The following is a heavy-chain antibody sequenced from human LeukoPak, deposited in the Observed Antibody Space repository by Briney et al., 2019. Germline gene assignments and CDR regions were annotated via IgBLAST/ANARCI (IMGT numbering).Heavy chain of an antibody. CDR1: GGSITSSSYY. D-gene: IGHD1-26*01. Sequence: PETLSLTCTVSGGSITSSSYYWSWIRQPPGQGLEWIGYISYSGYTNYNPSLKSRVTISLDTSKNQFSLKLSSVTAADTAVYYCARDRGGRRLMDVWGKGTTVTVSS. CDR3: ARDRGGRRLMDV. CDR2: ISYSGYT. V-gene: IGHV4-61*01. J-gene: IGHJ6*04.